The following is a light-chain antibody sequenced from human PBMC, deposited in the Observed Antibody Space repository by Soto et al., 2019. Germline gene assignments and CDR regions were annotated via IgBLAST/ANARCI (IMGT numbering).Light chain of an antibody. Sequence: EIVLTQSPGTLSLSPGERATLSCRASQSVSSSYLAWYQHKPGQAPRLLIHGASSRATGIPDRFSGSGSGTDFTLTIRRLEPEDFAVYYCQQYGSSLFGPGTKVDIK. V-gene: IGKV3-20*01. J-gene: IGKJ3*01. CDR2: GAS. CDR3: QQYGSSL. CDR1: QSVSSSY.